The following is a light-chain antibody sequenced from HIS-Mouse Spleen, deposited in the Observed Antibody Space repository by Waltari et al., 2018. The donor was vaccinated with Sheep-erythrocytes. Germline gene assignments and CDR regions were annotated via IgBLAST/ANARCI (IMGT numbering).Light chain of an antibody. Sequence: DIQMTQSPSSLSASVGDRVTITCRASKSISSYLNWYQQKPGKAPKLLIYAASSLQSVVPSRFSVSGSGTDFTLTISSLQPEDFATYYCQQSYSTPPLTFGGGTKVEIK. CDR2: AAS. CDR1: KSISSY. CDR3: QQSYSTPPLT. J-gene: IGKJ4*01. V-gene: IGKV1-39*01.